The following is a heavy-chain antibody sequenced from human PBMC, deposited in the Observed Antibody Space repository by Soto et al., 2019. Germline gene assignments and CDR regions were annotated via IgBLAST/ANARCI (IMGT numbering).Heavy chain of an antibody. Sequence: SETLSLTCTVSGGSISGGVYCWSWIRHHPGKGLEWIGYIYYSGSTYYNPSLKSRVTISVDTSKNQFSLKLSSVTAADTAVYYCARDRDCSSTSCYTDYYYGMDVWGQGTTVTVSS. CDR2: IYYSGST. V-gene: IGHV4-31*03. CDR3: ARDRDCSSTSCYTDYYYGMDV. CDR1: GGSISGGVYC. J-gene: IGHJ6*02. D-gene: IGHD2-2*02.